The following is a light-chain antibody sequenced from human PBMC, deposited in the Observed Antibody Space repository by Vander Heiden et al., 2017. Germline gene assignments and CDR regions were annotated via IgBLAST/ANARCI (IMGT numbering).Light chain of an antibody. V-gene: IGLV1-44*01. CDR3: SAWDDRLNGHVV. Sequence: QSSLTQPPAASGTPGTWVTIPCSGTSSNIARNTATRYPQLQGTAPSLFLIINNQRPSGVPVRFSGSRSSTSASLAISGLQSEDEADYYCSAWDDRLNGHVVFGGGTKLTV. J-gene: IGLJ2*01. CDR2: INN. CDR1: SSNIARNT.